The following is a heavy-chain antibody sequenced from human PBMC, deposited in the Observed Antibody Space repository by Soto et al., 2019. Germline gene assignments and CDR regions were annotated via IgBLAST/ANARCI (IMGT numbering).Heavy chain of an antibody. J-gene: IGHJ4*02. CDR3: ARDLAWAFDS. V-gene: IGHV3-48*02. D-gene: IGHD1-26*01. CDR2: IGGSGGSI. CDR1: GCTFSTFS. Sequence: GSLLATCTAPGCTFSTFSMNWVRQAPGKGLEWLSYIGGSGGSISYADSVKGRFTISRDNGKNTLYLQMSSLRDEDTDVYYCARDLAWAFDSWGQGAPVTVYS.